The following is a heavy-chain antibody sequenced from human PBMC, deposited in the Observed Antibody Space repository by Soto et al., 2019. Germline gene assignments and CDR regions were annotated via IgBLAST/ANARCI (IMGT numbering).Heavy chain of an antibody. V-gene: IGHV3-74*01. J-gene: IGHJ6*02. CDR1: GFTFSPYW. CDR3: GRGGSDSTRGMDV. CDR2: INPDGSST. Sequence: EVHLAESGGGLVQPGGSLRLSCAASGFTFSPYWMHWVRQAPGKGLVWVSRINPDGSSTDYADSVKGRFTISRDNAKNTLYLQMTSLRAEDTAVYYCGRGGSDSTRGMDVWGQGTTVTVAS. D-gene: IGHD6-19*01.